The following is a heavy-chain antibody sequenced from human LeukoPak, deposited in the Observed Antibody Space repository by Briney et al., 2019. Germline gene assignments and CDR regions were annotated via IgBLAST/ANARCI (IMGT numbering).Heavy chain of an antibody. Sequence: PSETLSLTCTVSGGSISGGKDFWGWIRQPPWKGLEWIGSIFYSGSTYYNPSLKSRVTISVDTSRNEFSLKVMSATVADTAVYYCARRGITYSSSFFEFWGQGALVTVSS. J-gene: IGHJ4*02. D-gene: IGHD6-13*01. V-gene: IGHV4-39*01. CDR2: IFYSGST. CDR1: GGSISGGKDF. CDR3: ARRGITYSSSFFEF.